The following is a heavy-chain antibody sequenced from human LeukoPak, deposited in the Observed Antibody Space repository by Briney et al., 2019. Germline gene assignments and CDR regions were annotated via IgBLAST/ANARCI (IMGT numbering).Heavy chain of an antibody. J-gene: IGHJ3*02. CDR3: AREEYSSSSRSAFDI. V-gene: IGHV3-48*04. CDR2: ISSSGSTI. Sequence: GGSLRLSCAASGFTFSSYSMNWVRQAPGKGLEWVSYISSSGSTIYYADSVKGRFTISRDNAKNSLYLQMNSLRAEDTAVYYCAREEYSSSSRSAFDIWGQGTMVTVSS. CDR1: GFTFSSYS. D-gene: IGHD6-6*01.